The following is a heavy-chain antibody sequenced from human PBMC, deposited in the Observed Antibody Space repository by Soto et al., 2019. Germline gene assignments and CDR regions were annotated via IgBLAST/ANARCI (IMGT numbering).Heavy chain of an antibody. Sequence: GASVKVSCKASGYTFTDYYLYWVRQAPGQRLEWMGWINAGNGNTKYSQKFQGRVTITRDTSASTAYMELSSLRSEDTAVYYCARGLNGYLHYFDYWGQGTPVTVSS. D-gene: IGHD5-18*01. V-gene: IGHV1-3*01. CDR1: GYTFTDYY. CDR2: INAGNGNT. J-gene: IGHJ4*02. CDR3: ARGLNGYLHYFDY.